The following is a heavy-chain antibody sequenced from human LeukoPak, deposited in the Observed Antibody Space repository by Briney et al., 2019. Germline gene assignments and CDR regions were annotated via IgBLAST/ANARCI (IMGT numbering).Heavy chain of an antibody. D-gene: IGHD3-22*01. Sequence: GGSLRLSCAASGFTFSSYSMNWVRQAPGKGLEWVSSISSSSSYTYYAASVKGRFTISSDNAKNSLYLQMNSLRAEDTAVYYCAKDLLDPTYYYDSSGYQKTFDYWGQGTLVTVSS. CDR2: ISSSSSYT. J-gene: IGHJ4*02. CDR3: AKDLLDPTYYYDSSGYQKTFDY. V-gene: IGHV3-21*04. CDR1: GFTFSSYS.